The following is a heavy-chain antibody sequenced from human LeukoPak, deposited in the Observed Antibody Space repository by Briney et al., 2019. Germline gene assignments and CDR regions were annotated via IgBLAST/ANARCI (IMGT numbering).Heavy chain of an antibody. D-gene: IGHD6-13*01. CDR2: IKQDGSEK. J-gene: IGHJ5*02. V-gene: IGHV3-7*03. Sequence: GGSLRLSCAASGFTFSSYWMSWVRQAPGKGLEWVANIKQDGSEKYYVDSVKGRFTISRDNAKNSLYLQMNSLKTEDTAVYYCTSSSWFPGGDWFDPWGQGTLVTVSS. CDR1: GFTFSSYW. CDR3: TSSSWFPGGDWFDP.